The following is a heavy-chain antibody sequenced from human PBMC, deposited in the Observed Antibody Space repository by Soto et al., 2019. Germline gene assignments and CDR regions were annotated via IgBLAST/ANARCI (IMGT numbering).Heavy chain of an antibody. D-gene: IGHD1-26*01. J-gene: IGHJ4*02. Sequence: QVQLQESGPGVVEPSQTLSLTCTVSGGSINNNGYFWSWIRQLPGSGLEWIGHIYNSGSTYSNPSLQSRLTISVDTSTNQFSLELSSVTAADTAVYYCASGPSGDKVDYWGQGTLVTVSS. CDR1: GGSINNNGYF. CDR2: IYNSGST. CDR3: ASGPSGDKVDY. V-gene: IGHV4-30-4*01.